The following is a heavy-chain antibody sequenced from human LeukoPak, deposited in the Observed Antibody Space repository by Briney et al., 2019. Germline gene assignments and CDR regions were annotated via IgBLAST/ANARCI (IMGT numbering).Heavy chain of an antibody. Sequence: ASVKVSCKASGGTFSSYAISWVRQAPGQGLEWMGGIIPIFGTANYAQKFQGRVTITTDESTSTAYMELSSLRSEDTAVYYCARETEALLWFGELGFVYWGQGTLVTVSS. V-gene: IGHV1-69*05. CDR2: IIPIFGTA. J-gene: IGHJ4*02. CDR3: ARETEALLWFGELGFVY. CDR1: GGTFSSYA. D-gene: IGHD3-10*01.